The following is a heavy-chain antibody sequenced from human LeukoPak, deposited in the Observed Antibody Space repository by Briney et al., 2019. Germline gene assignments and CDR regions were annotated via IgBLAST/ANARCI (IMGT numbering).Heavy chain of an antibody. V-gene: IGHV3-30*03. Sequence: GGSLRLSCAASGFTFSNAWMTWVRQAPGKGLEWVALISDDGTNKYYADSVKGRFTISRDNSKNTLYLQMNSLRAEDTAVYYCARPYDSTGYHYWAYWGQGTLVTVSS. D-gene: IGHD3-22*01. CDR3: ARPYDSTGYHYWAY. J-gene: IGHJ4*02. CDR2: ISDDGTNK. CDR1: GFTFSNAW.